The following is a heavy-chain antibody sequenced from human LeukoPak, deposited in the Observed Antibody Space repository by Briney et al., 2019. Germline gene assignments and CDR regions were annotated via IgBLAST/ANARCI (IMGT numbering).Heavy chain of an antibody. CDR1: GFTFSTYV. Sequence: GSLRLSCAASGFTFSTYVMIWVRQAPGKGLEWVSGISGSGSSTYSADSVKGRFTISRDSSKNTLYLQMNSLRAEDMAVYYCAKGHRGYSSGWNHYFDYWGQGTLVTVSS. D-gene: IGHD6-19*01. CDR3: AKGHRGYSSGWNHYFDY. J-gene: IGHJ4*02. CDR2: ISGSGSST. V-gene: IGHV3-23*01.